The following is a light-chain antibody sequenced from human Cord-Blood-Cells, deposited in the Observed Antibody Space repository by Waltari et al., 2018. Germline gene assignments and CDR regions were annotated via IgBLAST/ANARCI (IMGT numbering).Light chain of an antibody. CDR2: ENN. J-gene: IGLJ1*01. V-gene: IGLV1-51*02. Sequence: QSVLTQPPSVSAAPGQKVTISCPGSSSNIGNNNVSWYQQLPGTAPKLLIYENNKRPSGIPDRFSGPKSGTSATLGITGLQTGDEADYYCGTWDSSLSAYVFGTGTKVTVL. CDR3: GTWDSSLSAYV. CDR1: SSNIGNNN.